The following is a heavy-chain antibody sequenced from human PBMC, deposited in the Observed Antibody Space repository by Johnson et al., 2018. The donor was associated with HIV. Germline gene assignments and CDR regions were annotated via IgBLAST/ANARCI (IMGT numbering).Heavy chain of an antibody. V-gene: IGHV3-33*06. CDR3: AKDQWSSSVTTDAFDF. CDR2: MWYDGSNK. CDR1: GFTFSTYG. D-gene: IGHD6-13*01. Sequence: QVQLVESGGGVVQPGRSLRLSCAASGFTFSTYGMHWVRQAPGKGLEWVAVMWYDGSNKYYADYVKGRFTISRDNSKNTLYLQMNSLRAEDTAVYYCAKDQWSSSVTTDAFDFWGQGTMVTVSS. J-gene: IGHJ3*01.